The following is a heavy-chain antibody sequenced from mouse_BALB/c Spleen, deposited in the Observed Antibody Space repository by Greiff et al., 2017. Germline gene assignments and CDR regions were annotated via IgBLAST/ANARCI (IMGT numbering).Heavy chain of an antibody. CDR2: IYPSDSYT. CDR1: GYTFTSYW. V-gene: IGHV1-69*02. J-gene: IGHJ3*01. D-gene: IGHD1-1*01. Sequence: VQLQQPGAELVRPGASVKLSCKASGYTFTSYWINWVKQRPGQGLEWIGNIYPSDSYTNYNQKFKDKATLTVDKSSSTAYMQLSSPTSEDSAVYYCTRDDPYGEFAYWGQGTLVTVSA. CDR3: TRDDPYGEFAY.